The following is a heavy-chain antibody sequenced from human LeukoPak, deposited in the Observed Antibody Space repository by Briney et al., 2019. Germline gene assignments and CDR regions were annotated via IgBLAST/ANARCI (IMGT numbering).Heavy chain of an antibody. CDR3: ARRAITWDAFDI. Sequence: SGTLSLTCTVSGGSISSSSYYWGWIRQPPGKGLEWIGNIYYSGSTYYNPSLKSRVTISVDTSKNQFSLKLSSVTAADTAVYYCARRAITWDAFDIWGQGTMVTVSS. V-gene: IGHV4-39*01. J-gene: IGHJ3*02. D-gene: IGHD3-16*01. CDR1: GGSISSSSYY. CDR2: IYYSGST.